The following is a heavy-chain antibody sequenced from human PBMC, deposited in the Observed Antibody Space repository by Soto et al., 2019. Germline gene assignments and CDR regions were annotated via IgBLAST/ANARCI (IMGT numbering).Heavy chain of an antibody. Sequence: GESLKISCRGSGYNYNLHWISWVRQKPGRGLEWMGIIYPGDSDTRYNPSFQGQVTISVDKSINTAYLQWDSLEASDTATYYCTRHLRSYDFFQYYYGIDVWGQGSTVTVSS. CDR1: GYNYNLHW. D-gene: IGHD3-16*01. CDR3: TRHLRSYDFFQYYYGIDV. J-gene: IGHJ6*02. CDR2: IYPGDSDT. V-gene: IGHV5-51*01.